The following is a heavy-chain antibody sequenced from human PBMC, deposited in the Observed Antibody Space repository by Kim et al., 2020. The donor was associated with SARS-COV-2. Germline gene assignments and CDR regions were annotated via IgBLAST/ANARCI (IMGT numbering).Heavy chain of an antibody. CDR1: GGTFISYA. D-gene: IGHD3-9*01. CDR2: IIPIFGTA. V-gene: IGHV1-69*13. Sequence: SVKVSCKASGGTFISYAISWVRQAPGQGLEWMGGIIPIFGTANYAQKFQGRVTITADESTSTAYMELSSLRSEDTAVYYCARVYDILTGYSYYFDYWGQGTLVTVSS. J-gene: IGHJ4*02. CDR3: ARVYDILTGYSYYFDY.